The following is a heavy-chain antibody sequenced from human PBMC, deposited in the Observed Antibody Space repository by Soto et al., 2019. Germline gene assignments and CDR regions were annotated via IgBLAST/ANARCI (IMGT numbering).Heavy chain of an antibody. V-gene: IGHV4-4*02. Sequence: QVQLQESGPGLVKPSGTLSLTCAVAGGSISDNWWSWVRQAPGKGLEWIGEIYHSVTTYYNPSLKGRVIILVDKSASQISLTLSSLNAADTAVYYCARHVAVPRTRGFDYWGQGALVAVSS. CDR3: ARHVAVPRTRGFDY. J-gene: IGHJ4*02. CDR2: IYHSVTT. CDR1: GGSISDNW. D-gene: IGHD2-15*01.